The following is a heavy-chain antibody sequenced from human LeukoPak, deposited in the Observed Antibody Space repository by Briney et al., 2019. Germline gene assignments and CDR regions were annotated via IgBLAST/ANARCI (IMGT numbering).Heavy chain of an antibody. J-gene: IGHJ5*02. CDR2: ISAYNGNT. CDR3: ARAWTGSGSTRDYNWFGP. CDR1: GYTFTSYG. D-gene: IGHD3-10*01. Sequence: ASVKVSCKASGYTFTSYGISWVRQAPGQGLEWMGWISAYNGNTNYAQKLQGRVTMTTDTSTSTAYMELRSLRSDDTAVYYCARAWTGSGSTRDYNWFGPWGQGTLVTVSS. V-gene: IGHV1-18*01.